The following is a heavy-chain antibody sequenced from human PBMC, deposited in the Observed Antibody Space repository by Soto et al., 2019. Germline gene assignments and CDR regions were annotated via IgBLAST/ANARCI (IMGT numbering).Heavy chain of an antibody. J-gene: IGHJ5*02. CDR3: AKESTYFDSSGYYAGRVNWFDP. CDR2: IYSGGST. D-gene: IGHD3-22*01. V-gene: IGHV3-66*01. CDR1: GFTVSINY. Sequence: GESLRLSSAASGFTVSINYMSWVRHAPGKGLEWVSVIYSGGSTYYADSVKGRFTISRDNSKNTLYLQMNSLRAEDTAVYYCAKESTYFDSSGYYAGRVNWFDPSGQGT.